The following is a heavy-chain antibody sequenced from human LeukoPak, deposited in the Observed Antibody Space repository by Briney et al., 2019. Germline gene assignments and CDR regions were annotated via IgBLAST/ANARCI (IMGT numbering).Heavy chain of an antibody. Sequence: GASVKVSCKASGYTFTSYGISWVRQAPGQGLEWMGWISAYNGNTNYAQKLQGRVTMTTDTSTSTAYMELRSLRSDDTAVYYCATGWDSSGYYLRPADAFDIWGQGTMVTVSS. D-gene: IGHD3-22*01. V-gene: IGHV1-18*01. CDR3: ATGWDSSGYYLRPADAFDI. J-gene: IGHJ3*02. CDR1: GYTFTSYG. CDR2: ISAYNGNT.